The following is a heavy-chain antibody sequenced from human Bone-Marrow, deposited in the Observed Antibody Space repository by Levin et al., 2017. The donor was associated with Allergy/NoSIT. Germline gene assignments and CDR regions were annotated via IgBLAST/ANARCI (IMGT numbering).Heavy chain of an antibody. J-gene: IGHJ4*02. V-gene: IGHV1-46*03. D-gene: IGHD3-16*01. CDR2: INPTVDTT. Sequence: GESLKISCKASRSAFTRYYFHWVRQAPGQGLEWMGIINPTVDTTSYARNFQGRVTMTRDTSTSTVYMEMSSLTSEDTAVYFCVRDWGKPYYFDSWGQGTLVTVSS. CDR1: RSAFTRYY. CDR3: VRDWGKPYYFDS.